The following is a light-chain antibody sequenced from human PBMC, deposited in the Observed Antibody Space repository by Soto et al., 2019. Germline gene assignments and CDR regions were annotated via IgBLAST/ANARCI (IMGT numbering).Light chain of an antibody. CDR3: AAWDDSLNGFWM. CDR1: SSNIGSNT. V-gene: IGLV1-44*01. CDR2: SNN. Sequence: QSVLTQPPSASGTPGQRVTISCSGSSSNIGSNTVNWYQQLPGTAPKLLIYSNNQRPSGVPDRFSGSKSGTSASLAISGLQSEDEADYYCAAWDDSLNGFWMFGGGTKVTVL. J-gene: IGLJ3*02.